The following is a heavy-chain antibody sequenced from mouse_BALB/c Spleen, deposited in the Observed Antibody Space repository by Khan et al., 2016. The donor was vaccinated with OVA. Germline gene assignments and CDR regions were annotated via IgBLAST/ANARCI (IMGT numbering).Heavy chain of an antibody. CDR2: ISSYYSDA. Sequence: QVQLKQSGAELVRPGVSVKISCKGSAYTFTDYAMHWVKQSHAKSLEWIGVISSYYSDATYNQKFKGKATMTVDKSSSTAYMELDRLTSEDSAIYYCARGSGKSRFAYWGQGTLVSVSA. D-gene: IGHD1-3*01. V-gene: IGHV1S137*01. J-gene: IGHJ3*01. CDR3: ARGSGKSRFAY. CDR1: AYTFTDYA.